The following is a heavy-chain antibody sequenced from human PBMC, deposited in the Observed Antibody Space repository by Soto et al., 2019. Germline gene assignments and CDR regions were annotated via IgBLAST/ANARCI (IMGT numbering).Heavy chain of an antibody. CDR2: IYYSGST. CDR3: ARRGYCSGGSCYPTPFDY. D-gene: IGHD2-15*01. V-gene: IGHV4-39*01. Sequence: PSETLSLTCTVSGGSISSSSYYWGWIRQPPGKGLEWIGSIYYSGSTYYNPSLKSRVTISVDTSKNQFSLKLSSVTAADTVVYYCARRGYCSGGSCYPTPFDYWGQGALVTVSS. CDR1: GGSISSSSYY. J-gene: IGHJ4*02.